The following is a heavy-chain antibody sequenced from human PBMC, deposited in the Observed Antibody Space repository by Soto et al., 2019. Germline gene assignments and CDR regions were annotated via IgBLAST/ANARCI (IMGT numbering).Heavy chain of an antibody. CDR3: ATSSDLYSSGWSFDY. J-gene: IGHJ4*02. Sequence: ASVKVSCKASGYTFISYGISWVRQAPGQGLEWMGWISAYNGNTNYAQKLQGRVTMTTDTSTSTAYMELRSLRSDDTAVYYCATSSDLYSSGWSFDYWGQGTLVTVSS. V-gene: IGHV1-18*01. CDR1: GYTFISYG. D-gene: IGHD6-19*01. CDR2: ISAYNGNT.